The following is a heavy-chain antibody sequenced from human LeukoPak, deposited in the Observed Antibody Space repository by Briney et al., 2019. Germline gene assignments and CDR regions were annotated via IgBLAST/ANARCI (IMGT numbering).Heavy chain of an antibody. CDR3: ARVSLVEMALDY. CDR1: GFTFSSYD. Sequence: PGGSLRLSCAASGFTFSSYDMHWVRQATGKGLEWVSAIGTAGDTYYPGSVKGRFTISGENAKNSLYLQMNSLRAGDTAVYYCARVSLVEMALDYWGQGTLVTVSS. V-gene: IGHV3-13*01. J-gene: IGHJ4*02. D-gene: IGHD5-24*01. CDR2: IGTAGDT.